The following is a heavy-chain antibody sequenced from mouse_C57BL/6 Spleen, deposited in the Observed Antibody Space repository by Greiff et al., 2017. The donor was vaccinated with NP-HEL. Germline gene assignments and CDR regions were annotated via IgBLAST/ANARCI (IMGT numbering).Heavy chain of an antibody. Sequence: QVQLQQSGAELVRPGSSVKLSCKASGYTFTSYWMDWVKQRPGQGLEWIGNIYPSDSDTHYTQQFKDKATLTVDKSSSTAYMQLSSLTSEDSAVYYCARDDYDYYAMDYWGQGTSVTVSS. J-gene: IGHJ4*01. CDR1: GYTFTSYW. D-gene: IGHD2-4*01. CDR3: ARDDYDYYAMDY. CDR2: IYPSDSDT. V-gene: IGHV1-61*01.